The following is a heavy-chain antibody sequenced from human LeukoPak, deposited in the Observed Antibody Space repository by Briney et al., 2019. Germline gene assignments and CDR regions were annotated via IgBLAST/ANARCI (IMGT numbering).Heavy chain of an antibody. J-gene: IGHJ3*02. Sequence: ASVKVSCKASGYTFTSYDISWVRQATGQGLEWMGWMNPHSGNTGSAKKLQGRVTMTRDTSISTAYMELSSLRSEDTAVYYCATMMVRGVVWAFDIWGQGTMVTVSS. CDR3: ATMMVRGVVWAFDI. V-gene: IGHV1-8*01. CDR1: GYTFTSYD. D-gene: IGHD3-10*01. CDR2: MNPHSGNT.